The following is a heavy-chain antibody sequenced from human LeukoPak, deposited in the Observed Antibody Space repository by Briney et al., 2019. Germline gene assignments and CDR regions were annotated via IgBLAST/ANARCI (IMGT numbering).Heavy chain of an antibody. Sequence: SETLSLTCTVSGGSISSYYWSWIRQPPGKGLEWSGYIYYSGSTNYNPSLKSRVTISVDTSKNQFSLKLSSVTAADTAVYYCARHHYYYDSSGRCDYWGQGTLVTVSS. V-gene: IGHV4-59*08. CDR2: IYYSGST. J-gene: IGHJ4*02. CDR1: GGSISSYY. CDR3: ARHHYYYDSSGRCDY. D-gene: IGHD3-22*01.